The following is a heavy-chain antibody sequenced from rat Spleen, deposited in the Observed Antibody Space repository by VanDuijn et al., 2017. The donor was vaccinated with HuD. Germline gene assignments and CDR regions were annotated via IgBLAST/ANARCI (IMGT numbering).Heavy chain of an antibody. CDR3: TREGDYGYNWFAY. CDR2: ISTGGGST. Sequence: EVQLVESGGGLVQPGRSMKLSCAASGFTFSNYYMAWVRQAPTKGLEWVASISTGGGSTYYPDSVKGRFTISRDNAKSTLYLQMNSLRSEDTATYYCTREGDYGYNWFAYWGQGTLVTVSS. CDR1: GFTFSNYY. J-gene: IGHJ3*01. V-gene: IGHV5-25*01. D-gene: IGHD1-7*01.